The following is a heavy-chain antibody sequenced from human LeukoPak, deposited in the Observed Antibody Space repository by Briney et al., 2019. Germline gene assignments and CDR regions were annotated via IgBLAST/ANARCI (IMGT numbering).Heavy chain of an antibody. CDR1: GGTFSSYT. D-gene: IGHD5-18*01. V-gene: IGHV1-69*04. CDR2: IIPILGIA. Sequence: SVKVSCKASGGTFSSYTISWVRQAPGQGLEWMGRIIPILGIANYAQKFQGRVTITADKSTSTAYMELSGLRSEDTAVYYCARERGYSYGSDDYWGQGTLVTVSS. J-gene: IGHJ4*02. CDR3: ARERGYSYGSDDY.